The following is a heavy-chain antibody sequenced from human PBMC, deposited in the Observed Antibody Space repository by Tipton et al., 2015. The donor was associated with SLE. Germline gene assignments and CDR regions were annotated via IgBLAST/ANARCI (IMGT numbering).Heavy chain of an antibody. D-gene: IGHD6-13*01. CDR2: IYYTGSS. J-gene: IGHJ4*02. CDR1: GGSMNDYC. Sequence: GLVKPSETLSLTCTVSGGSMNDYCWSWIRQPPGKGLEWIGYIYYTGSSNHNPSLKGRVTMSVDTSKNQFSLKLSSVTAADTAVYYCARSAGYGSNWAHFDYWGQGTLVTVSS. V-gene: IGHV4-59*01. CDR3: ARSAGYGSNWAHFDY.